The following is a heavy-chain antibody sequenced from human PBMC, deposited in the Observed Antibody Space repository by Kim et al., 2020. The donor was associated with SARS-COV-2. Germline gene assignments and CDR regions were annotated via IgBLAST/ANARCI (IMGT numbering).Heavy chain of an antibody. Sequence: GGSLRLSCAASGFTFSSYNMDWVRQAPGEGLEWVSYISSSSTTIHYADSVKGRFTISRDNAKNSLYLQMNSLRAEDTAVYYCARARSQETTVIPYFFDYWGQGTLVTVSS. J-gene: IGHJ4*02. CDR1: GFTFSSYN. CDR3: ARARSQETTVIPYFFDY. D-gene: IGHD4-17*01. V-gene: IGHV3-48*04. CDR2: ISSSSTTI.